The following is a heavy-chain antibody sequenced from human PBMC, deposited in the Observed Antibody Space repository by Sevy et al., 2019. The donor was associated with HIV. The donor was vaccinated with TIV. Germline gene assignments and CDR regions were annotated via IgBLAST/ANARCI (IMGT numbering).Heavy chain of an antibody. CDR3: ARGAYDV. V-gene: IGHV3-11*06. Sequence: GGSLRLSCVGSGFTFGDYYISWIRQAPGKGLECVAYISSRSSFTNYTDSVRGRFTISRDNAKNGVFLQMNSLSADDSGVYYCARGAYDVWGQGTTVTVSS. CDR2: ISSRSSFT. J-gene: IGHJ3*01. CDR1: GFTFGDYY.